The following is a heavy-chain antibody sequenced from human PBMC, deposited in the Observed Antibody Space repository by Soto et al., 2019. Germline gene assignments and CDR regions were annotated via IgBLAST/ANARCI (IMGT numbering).Heavy chain of an antibody. CDR3: ARESRSSWYGEGAYYYYGMDV. V-gene: IGHV1-3*01. Sequence: VDSGEVSCKXSGYTFTSYAMHWVRQAPGQRLEWMGWINAGNGNTKYSQKFQGRVTITRDTSASTAYMELSSLRTEDTAVYYCARESRSSWYGEGAYYYYGMDVWGQGTTVTVSS. CDR2: INAGNGNT. D-gene: IGHD6-13*01. CDR1: GYTFTSYA. J-gene: IGHJ6*02.